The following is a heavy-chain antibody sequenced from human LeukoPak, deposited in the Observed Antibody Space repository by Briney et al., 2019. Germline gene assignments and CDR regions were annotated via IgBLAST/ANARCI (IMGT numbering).Heavy chain of an antibody. CDR2: ISYDGSNK. D-gene: IGHD3-22*01. V-gene: IGHV3-30-3*01. Sequence: LSLTCAVSGGSISSGGYSWSWVRQAPGKGLEWVAVISYDGSNKYYADSVKGRFTISRDNSKNTLYLQMNSLRAEDTAVYYCARGYYYDSSAGGFDYWGQGTLVTVSS. J-gene: IGHJ4*02. CDR1: GGSISSGG. CDR3: ARGYYYDSSAGGFDY.